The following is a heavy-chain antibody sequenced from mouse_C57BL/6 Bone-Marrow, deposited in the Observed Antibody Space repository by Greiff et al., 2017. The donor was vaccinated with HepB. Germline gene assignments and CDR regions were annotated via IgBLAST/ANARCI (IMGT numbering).Heavy chain of an antibody. V-gene: IGHV1-69*01. CDR2: IDPSDSYT. CDR1: GYTFTSYW. Sequence: QVQLKQPGAELVMPGASVKLSCKASGYTFTSYWMHWVKQRPGQGLEWIGEIDPSDSYTNYNQKFKGKSTLTVDKSSSTAYMQLSSLTSEDSAVYYCASRYYGSSYDYFDYWGQGTTLTVSS. CDR3: ASRYYGSSYDYFDY. J-gene: IGHJ2*01. D-gene: IGHD1-1*01.